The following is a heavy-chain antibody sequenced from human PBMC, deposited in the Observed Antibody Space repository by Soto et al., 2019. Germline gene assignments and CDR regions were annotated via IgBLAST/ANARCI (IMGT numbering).Heavy chain of an antibody. D-gene: IGHD2-15*01. Sequence: QVQLVESGGGMVQPGTSLRLSCAVSGFTFSTYDMHWVRQAPGKGLEWVAVVSYDTAYENYADSVKGRFTISRDNSKNILDLQMNSLRAEDTAVYYCAKVSISKSSAVTFDSWGRGTLVTVSS. CDR3: AKVSISKSSAVTFDS. J-gene: IGHJ4*02. V-gene: IGHV3-30*18. CDR2: VSYDTAYE. CDR1: GFTFSTYD.